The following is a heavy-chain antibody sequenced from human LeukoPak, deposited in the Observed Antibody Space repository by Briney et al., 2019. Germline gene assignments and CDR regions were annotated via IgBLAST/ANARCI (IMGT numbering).Heavy chain of an antibody. Sequence: PSETLSLTCAVSGYSISSGYYWGWIRQPPGKGLEWIGSIYHSGSTYYNPSLKSRVTISVDTSKNQFPLKLSSVTAADTAVYYCARDGPMTQSGAFDIWGQGTMVTVSS. V-gene: IGHV4-38-2*02. J-gene: IGHJ3*02. D-gene: IGHD3-10*01. CDR1: GYSISSGYY. CDR3: ARDGPMTQSGAFDI. CDR2: IYHSGST.